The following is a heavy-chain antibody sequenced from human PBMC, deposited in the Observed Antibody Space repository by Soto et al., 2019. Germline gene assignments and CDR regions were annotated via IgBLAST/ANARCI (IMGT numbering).Heavy chain of an antibody. V-gene: IGHV4-30-4*01. J-gene: IGHJ6*02. CDR2: IYYSGST. D-gene: IGHD3-22*01. CDR1: GGSISSGDYY. CDR3: ARDRRLGSSKAANYDYYYYGMDV. Sequence: SETLSLTCTVSGGSISSGDYYWSWIRQPPGKGLEWIGYIYYSGSTYYNPSLKSRVTISVDTSKNQFSLKLSSVTAADTAVYYCARDRRLGSSKAANYDYYYYGMDVWGQGTTVTVSS.